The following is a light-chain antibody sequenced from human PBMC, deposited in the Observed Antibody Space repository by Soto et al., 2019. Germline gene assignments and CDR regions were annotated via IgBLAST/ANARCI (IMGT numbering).Light chain of an antibody. Sequence: EIVVTQSPATLSVSPGERVTLSCRASQSVSSSLAWYQQRPGQAPRLLIYDTSTRAAGISPRFSGSGSGTEFTLPISSLQSEDFAVYYCQQYIDWPPGTFGQGTAVEIK. V-gene: IGKV3-15*01. J-gene: IGKJ1*01. CDR2: DTS. CDR1: QSVSSS. CDR3: QQYIDWPPGT.